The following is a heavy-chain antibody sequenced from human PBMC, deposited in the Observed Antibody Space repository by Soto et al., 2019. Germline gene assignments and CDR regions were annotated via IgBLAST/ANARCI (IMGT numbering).Heavy chain of an antibody. D-gene: IGHD3-16*01. Sequence: SLKLSCKASGYTFTSYGISWVLQAPGQGIEWMGWISAYNGNTNYAQKLQGRVTMTTDTSTSTAYMELSSLRSDDTAVYYCARDFGGTRVYMDVWGKGTTVTVSS. J-gene: IGHJ6*03. CDR1: GYTFTSYG. V-gene: IGHV1-18*01. CDR2: ISAYNGNT. CDR3: ARDFGGTRVYMDV.